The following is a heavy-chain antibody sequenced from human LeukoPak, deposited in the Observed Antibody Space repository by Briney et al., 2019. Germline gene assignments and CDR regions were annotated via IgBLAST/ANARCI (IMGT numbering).Heavy chain of an antibody. CDR1: GGSMSSYY. CDR2: IYTSGST. Sequence: SETLSLTCTVSGGSMSSYYGSWMRQPTGEGLEWIGRIYTSGSTNYNPSLKSRVTMSVDTSKNQFSLKLSSVTAADTAVYYCARDRQLGFDPWGQGTLVTVSS. D-gene: IGHD6-13*01. V-gene: IGHV4-4*07. CDR3: ARDRQLGFDP. J-gene: IGHJ5*02.